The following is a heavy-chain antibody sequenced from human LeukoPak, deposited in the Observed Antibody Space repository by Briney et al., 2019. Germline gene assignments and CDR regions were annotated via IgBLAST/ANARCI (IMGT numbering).Heavy chain of an antibody. Sequence: PGRSLRLSCAASGFTFSSYGMHWVRQAPGKGLEWVAVIWYDGSSKYYADSVKGRFTISRDKSKNTLYLQMNSLRAEDTAVYYCAKGAYDYIEIAYFDYWGRGSLVTVSS. CDR3: AKGAYDYIEIAYFDY. CDR2: IWYDGSSK. D-gene: IGHD5-12*01. CDR1: GFTFSSYG. J-gene: IGHJ4*02. V-gene: IGHV3-33*03.